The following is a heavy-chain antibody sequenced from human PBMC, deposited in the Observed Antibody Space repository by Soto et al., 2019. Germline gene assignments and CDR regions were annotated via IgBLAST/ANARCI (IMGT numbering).Heavy chain of an antibody. CDR1: GFTFSAYW. V-gene: IGHV3-74*01. CDR2: INGDGTTR. D-gene: IGHD3-22*01. Sequence: GGSLSLSCATSGFTFSAYWMDWVRKVTGKGLVWGSGINGDGTTRTYADSVRGRFTISRDNAKNSLYLQINSLRAEDTAVYYCARGTFYYGSHAYYGYWGQGTVVTVSS. CDR3: ARGTFYYGSHAYYGY. J-gene: IGHJ4*02.